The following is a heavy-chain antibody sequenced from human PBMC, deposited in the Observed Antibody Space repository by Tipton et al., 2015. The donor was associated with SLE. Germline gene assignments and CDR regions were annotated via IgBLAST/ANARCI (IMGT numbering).Heavy chain of an antibody. Sequence: TLSPTCAVSGASFSGYYWSWIRQTPGKGLEWIGEINSGGITNYNPSLKSRVTLTVDTSKNHFSLRLSSVTAADTAVYYCAREFLNPVTTVHYYFDLWGRGTLVTVSS. CDR3: AREFLNPVTTVHYYFDL. V-gene: IGHV4-34*01. D-gene: IGHD4-11*01. CDR1: GASFSGYY. J-gene: IGHJ2*01. CDR2: INSGGIT.